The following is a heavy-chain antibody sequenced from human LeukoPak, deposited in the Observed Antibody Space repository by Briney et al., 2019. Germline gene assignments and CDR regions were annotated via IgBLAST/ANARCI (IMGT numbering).Heavy chain of an antibody. Sequence: SETLSLTCTVSGVSISRYYWSWIRQPAGKGLEWIGRIYSSGSTTYSPSLKSRVTMSIDTSKNQFSLKLSFVTAADTAVYYCARDSGTTGEVKFDPWGQGTLVTVSS. CDR2: IYSSGST. V-gene: IGHV4-4*07. CDR3: ARDSGTTGEVKFDP. D-gene: IGHD3-10*01. J-gene: IGHJ5*02. CDR1: GVSISRYY.